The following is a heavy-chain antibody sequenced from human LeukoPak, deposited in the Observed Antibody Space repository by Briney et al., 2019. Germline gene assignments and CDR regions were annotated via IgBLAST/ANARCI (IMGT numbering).Heavy chain of an antibody. J-gene: IGHJ3*02. D-gene: IGHD2-2*01. V-gene: IGHV1-69*13. CDR1: GGTFSSYA. CDR3: ARSIVVVPAASDAFDI. Sequence: SVKVSCKASGGTFSSYAVSWVRQAPGQGLEWMGGIIPIFGTANYAQKFQGRVTITADESTSTAYMELSSLRSEDTAVYYCARSIVVVPAASDAFDIWGQGTMVTVSS. CDR2: IIPIFGTA.